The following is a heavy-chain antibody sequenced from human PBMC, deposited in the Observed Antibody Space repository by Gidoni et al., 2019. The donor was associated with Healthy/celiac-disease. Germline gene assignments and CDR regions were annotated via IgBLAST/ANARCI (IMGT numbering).Heavy chain of an antibody. CDR3: ARLEGDGYNWDY. Sequence: QLQLQESGPGLVKPSETLSLTCPVSGGSISSSSYYWGWIRQPPGKGLEWIGSIYYSGSTYYNPALKSRVTISVDTSKNQFSLKLSSVTAADTAVYYCARLEGDGYNWDYWGQGTLVTVSS. V-gene: IGHV4-39*01. CDR1: GGSISSSSYY. J-gene: IGHJ4*02. D-gene: IGHD5-12*01. CDR2: IYYSGST.